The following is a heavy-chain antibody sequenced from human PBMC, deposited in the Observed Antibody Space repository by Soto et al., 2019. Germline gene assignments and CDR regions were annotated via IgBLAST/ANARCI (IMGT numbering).Heavy chain of an antibody. Sequence: EVQLLESGGGLVQPGGSLRLSCAASGFPFSSYARGWVRQAPGRGLRWASGIRGRGVRTYNADSGRGGFTISRDNSKNALYVQMNSLRAEDTAVYYCAKAYCSGESCYSDYWGQGTPVTVSS. D-gene: IGHD2-15*01. CDR1: GFPFSSYA. CDR2: IRGRGVRT. J-gene: IGHJ4*02. CDR3: AKAYCSGESCYSDY. V-gene: IGHV3-23*01.